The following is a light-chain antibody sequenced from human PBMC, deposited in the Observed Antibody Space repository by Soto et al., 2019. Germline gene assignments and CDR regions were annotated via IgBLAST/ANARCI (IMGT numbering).Light chain of an antibody. J-gene: IGKJ1*01. V-gene: IGKV1-9*01. CDR3: QQLNSYPWT. CDR1: QGISSN. Sequence: EIQLTQSPAFLSASVGDRVTITCRASQGISSNLAWYQQKPGKAPKLLIYAASTVQGGVPSRFSGSGSGTAFTLTISSLQAEDFASYYCQQLNSYPWTFGQGTKVEIK. CDR2: AAS.